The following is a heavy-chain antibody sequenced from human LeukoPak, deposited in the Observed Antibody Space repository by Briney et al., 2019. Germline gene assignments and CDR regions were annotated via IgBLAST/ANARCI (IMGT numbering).Heavy chain of an antibody. D-gene: IGHD2-15*01. CDR2: IYYSGST. Sequence: PSETLSLTCTVSGGSISSYYWSWIRQPPGKGLEWIGSIYYSGSTYYNPSLKSRVTISVDTSKNQFSLKLSSVTAADTAVYYCARGLPAWVATSSNGLDYWGQGTLVTVSS. V-gene: IGHV4-59*12. CDR3: ARGLPAWVATSSNGLDY. CDR1: GGSISSYY. J-gene: IGHJ4*02.